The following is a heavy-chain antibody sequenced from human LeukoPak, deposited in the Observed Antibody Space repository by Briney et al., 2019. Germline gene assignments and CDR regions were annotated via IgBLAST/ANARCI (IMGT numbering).Heavy chain of an antibody. CDR2: ISTSGGRT. CDR1: GFSFTNYW. D-gene: IGHD3-10*01. Sequence: SGGSLRLSCAASGFSFTNYWMSWVRQAPGKGLEWVSGISTSGGRTYYADSVKGRFTISRDTSKNTLYLQMNSLRAEDTAVYYCAKDVTPFISPIDYWGQGTLVTVSS. V-gene: IGHV3-23*01. J-gene: IGHJ4*02. CDR3: AKDVTPFISPIDY.